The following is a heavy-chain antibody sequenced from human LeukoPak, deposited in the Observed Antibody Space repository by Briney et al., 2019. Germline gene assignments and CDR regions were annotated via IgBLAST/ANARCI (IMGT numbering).Heavy chain of an antibody. CDR3: VRLRRNSDTSGYYYYYDF. Sequence: PGGSLRLSCAASGYTFSSFSINWVRQAPGKGLEWVSSISVRSNYIYYADSVRGRFTISRADARDPLYLQMNSLRAEDTAVYYCVRLRRNSDTSGYYYYYDFWGQGTLVTVSS. CDR1: GYTFSSFS. J-gene: IGHJ4*02. D-gene: IGHD3-22*01. V-gene: IGHV3-21*01. CDR2: ISVRSNYI.